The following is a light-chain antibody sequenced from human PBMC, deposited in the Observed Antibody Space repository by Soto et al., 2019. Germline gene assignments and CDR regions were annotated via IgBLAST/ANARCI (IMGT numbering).Light chain of an antibody. V-gene: IGLV2-14*01. CDR1: SGDIGSYNR. Sequence: QSVLTQPASVSGSPGQSITISCTGTSGDIGSYNRVSWYQQHPGKAPKLMIYEVSNRPSGVSNRFSGSKSGNTASLTISGLQAEDEADYYCSSYTSSSTRLVFGTGTKVTVL. CDR2: EVS. J-gene: IGLJ1*01. CDR3: SSYTSSSTRLV.